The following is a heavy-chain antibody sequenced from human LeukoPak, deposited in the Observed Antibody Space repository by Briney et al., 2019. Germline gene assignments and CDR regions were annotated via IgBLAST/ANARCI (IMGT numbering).Heavy chain of an antibody. D-gene: IGHD6-13*01. Sequence: ASVKVSCKASGYTFTSYDINWVRQATGQGLEWMGWMNPNSGNTGYAQKFQGRVTMTRNNSISTAYMELSSLRSEDTAVYYCARESSSWYFYHQNNWFAPWGQGTLVTVSS. CDR1: GYTFTSYD. J-gene: IGHJ5*02. CDR3: ARESSSWYFYHQNNWFAP. V-gene: IGHV1-8*01. CDR2: MNPNSGNT.